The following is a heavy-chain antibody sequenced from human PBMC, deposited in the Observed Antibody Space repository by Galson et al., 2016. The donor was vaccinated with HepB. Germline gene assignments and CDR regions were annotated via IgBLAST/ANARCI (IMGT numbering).Heavy chain of an antibody. CDR3: ARSFSCSGDFYFGLDS. D-gene: IGHD2-21*02. Sequence: SVKVSCKASGYIFDRYGMSWVRQAPGQGLEWMGWISGYNDDRKVTQKYQERVTMTRDTTTGTAYMELTSLRSDDTDVYYCARSFSCSGDFYFGLDSWGQGALVIVSS. CDR1: GYIFDRYG. V-gene: IGHV1-18*01. CDR2: ISGYNDDR. J-gene: IGHJ4*02.